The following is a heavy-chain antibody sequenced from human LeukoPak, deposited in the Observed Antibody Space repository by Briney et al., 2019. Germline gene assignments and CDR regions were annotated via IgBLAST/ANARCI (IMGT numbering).Heavy chain of an antibody. CDR3: ARDGYYDSSGYSLSPGPGD. Sequence: SETLSLTCTVSGGSISSYYWSWLRQPAGKGLEWIGRIYTSGSTNYNPSLKSRVTMSVDTSKNQFSLKLSSVTAADTAVYYCARDGYYDSSGYSLSPGPGDWGQGTLVTVSS. CDR2: IYTSGST. D-gene: IGHD3-22*01. V-gene: IGHV4-4*07. CDR1: GGSISSYY. J-gene: IGHJ4*02.